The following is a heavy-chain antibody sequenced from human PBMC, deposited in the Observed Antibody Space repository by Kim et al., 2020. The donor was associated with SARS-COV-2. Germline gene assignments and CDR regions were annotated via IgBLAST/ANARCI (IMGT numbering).Heavy chain of an antibody. Sequence: ASVKVSCKASGYTFTSYAMNWVRQAPGQGLEWMGWINTNTGNPTYAQGFTGRFVFSLDTSVSTAYLQISSLKAEDTAVYYCARGARTITFRPGRPNYWGQGTLVTVSS. CDR3: ARGARTITFRPGRPNY. D-gene: IGHD3-16*01. J-gene: IGHJ4*02. CDR2: INTNTGNP. CDR1: GYTFTSYA. V-gene: IGHV7-4-1*02.